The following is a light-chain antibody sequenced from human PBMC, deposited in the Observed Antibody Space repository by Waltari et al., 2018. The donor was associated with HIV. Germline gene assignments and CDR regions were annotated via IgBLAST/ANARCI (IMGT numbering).Light chain of an antibody. J-gene: IGKJ1*01. CDR3: QQYGSSPPRT. CDR2: GAS. V-gene: IGKV3-20*01. Sequence: EIVLTQSPGTLSLSPGERATLSCRASQTVYSRYLAWYQQKPGQAPRLLIYGASSRATGIPDRFSGSGSGTDFTLTISRLEPEDFAVYYCQQYGSSPPRTFGQGTKVEIK. CDR1: QTVYSRY.